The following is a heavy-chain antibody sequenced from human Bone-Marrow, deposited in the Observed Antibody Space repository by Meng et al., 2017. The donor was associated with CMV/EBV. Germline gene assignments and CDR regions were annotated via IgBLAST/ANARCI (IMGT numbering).Heavy chain of an antibody. CDR1: GYTFTTYD. J-gene: IGHJ5*02. CDR2: MNPNSGNT. D-gene: IGHD2-2*01. V-gene: IGHV1-8*01. Sequence: ASVKVSCKASGYTFTTYDINWVRQATGQGLEWMGWMNPNSGNTGYAQKFQGRVTLTRVTSISTAYMELSRLRSDDTAVYYCARDLLDCSSTSCQAAFDPWGQGTLVTVSS. CDR3: ARDLLDCSSTSCQAAFDP.